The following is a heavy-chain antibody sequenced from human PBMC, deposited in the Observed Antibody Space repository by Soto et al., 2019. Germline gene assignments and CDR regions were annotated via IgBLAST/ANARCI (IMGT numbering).Heavy chain of an antibody. CDR2: IHYSGST. J-gene: IGHJ6*02. D-gene: IGHD2-8*01. Sequence: QVQLQESGPGLVKPSQTLSLTCTVSGGSISSGNYYWSWIRQPPGKGLEWIGYIHYSGSTYYNPSLXRRHTXXVDPSKDHFSLKLSSVTAADTAVYYCARDNGGLGVWGQGTTVTVSS. CDR1: GGSISSGNYY. V-gene: IGHV4-30-4*01. CDR3: ARDNGGLGV.